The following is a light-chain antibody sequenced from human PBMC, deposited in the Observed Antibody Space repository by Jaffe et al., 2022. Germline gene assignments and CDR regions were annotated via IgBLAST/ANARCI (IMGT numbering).Light chain of an antibody. CDR3: QQYHGSQMWT. CDR2: AAS. V-gene: IGKV3-20*01. Sequence: EIVLTQSPGTLSLSPGERATLTCRASEIVNMNFLAWYQQKPGQAPRLLIYAASSRATGIPDRFSGSGSGTDFTLTVSRLEPEDFAVYYCQQYHGSQMWTFGQGTKVEIK. J-gene: IGKJ1*01. CDR1: EIVNMNF.